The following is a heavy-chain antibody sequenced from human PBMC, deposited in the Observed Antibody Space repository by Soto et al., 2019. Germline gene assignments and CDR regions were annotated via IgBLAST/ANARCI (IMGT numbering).Heavy chain of an antibody. CDR2: ISYDGSNK. J-gene: IGHJ4*02. V-gene: IGHV3-30*18. D-gene: IGHD5-12*01. CDR3: AKDRARYEGNLYYFDY. Sequence: GGSLRLSCAASGFTFSSYGMHWVRQAPGKGLEWVAVISYDGSNKYYADSVKGRFTISRDNSKNTLYLQMNSLRAEDTAVYYCAKDRARYEGNLYYFDYWGQGTLVTVSS. CDR1: GFTFSSYG.